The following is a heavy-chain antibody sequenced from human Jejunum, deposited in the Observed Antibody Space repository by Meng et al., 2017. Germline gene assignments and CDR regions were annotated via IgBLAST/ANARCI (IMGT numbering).Heavy chain of an antibody. CDR2: MKPNSVPT. Sequence: QVQLVQSGAEVQKPGVSVKVSCTASGYTFNGYDINWVRQATGQGLEWMGWMKPNSVPTGYAQKFQGRVTLTWDTSISTAYMELSSLRSDDTAVYYCARSRGALANCDYWGQGTLVTVSS. J-gene: IGHJ4*02. V-gene: IGHV1-8*01. D-gene: IGHD1-26*01. CDR3: ARSRGALANCDY. CDR1: GYTFNGYD.